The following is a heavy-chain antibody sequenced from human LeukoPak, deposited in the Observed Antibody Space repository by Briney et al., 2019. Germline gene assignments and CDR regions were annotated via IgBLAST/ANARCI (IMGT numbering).Heavy chain of an antibody. Sequence: ASVKVSCKASGGTFSSYAISWVRQAPGQGLEWMGWINPNSGGTNYAQKFQGWVTMTRDTSISTAYMEPSSLRSEDTAVYYCARGGSHPKGSSPLTEVYYYYGMDVWGQGTTVTVSS. D-gene: IGHD1-26*01. CDR1: GGTFSSYA. J-gene: IGHJ6*02. V-gene: IGHV1-2*04. CDR2: INPNSGGT. CDR3: ARGGSHPKGSSPLTEVYYYYGMDV.